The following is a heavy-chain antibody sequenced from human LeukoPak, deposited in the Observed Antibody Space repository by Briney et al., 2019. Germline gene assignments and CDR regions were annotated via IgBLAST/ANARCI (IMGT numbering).Heavy chain of an antibody. Sequence: GGSLRLSCAASGFSFSDYYMSWIRQAPGKGLEWVSYIGRGSYYIKYADSVKGRFTISRDNAKNSLYLQMNSLRDEDTAVYYCARVAEIQLWLRSAFDYWGQGTLVTVSS. CDR2: IGRGSYYI. J-gene: IGHJ4*02. CDR3: ARVAEIQLWLRSAFDY. V-gene: IGHV3-11*06. CDR1: GFSFSDYY. D-gene: IGHD5-18*01.